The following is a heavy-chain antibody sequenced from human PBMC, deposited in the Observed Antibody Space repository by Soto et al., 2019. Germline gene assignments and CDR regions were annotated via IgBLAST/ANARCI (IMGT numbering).Heavy chain of an antibody. V-gene: IGHV3-74*01. CDR1: GFTFSSYW. Sequence: GGSLRLSCAASGFTFSSYWMHWVRQAPGKGLVWVSRINSDGSSTSYADSVKGRFTISRDNAKNTLYLQMNSLRAEDTAVYYCARDDSGSYYWVSYGMEVWGQGTTVTVSS. CDR3: ARDDSGSYYWVSYGMEV. CDR2: INSDGSST. D-gene: IGHD1-26*01. J-gene: IGHJ6*02.